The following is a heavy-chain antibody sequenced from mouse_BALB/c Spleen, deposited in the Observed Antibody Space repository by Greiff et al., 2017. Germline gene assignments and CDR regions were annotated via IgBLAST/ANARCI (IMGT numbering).Heavy chain of an antibody. Sequence: VQLQQPGAELVKPGASVKLSCKASGYTFTSYWMHWVKQRPGQGLEWIGEINPSNGLTNYNEKFKSKATLTVDKSSSTAYTQLSSLTSEDSAVYYCASGNYAMDYWGQGTSVTVSS. CDR3: ASGNYAMDY. D-gene: IGHD1-1*02. CDR1: GYTFTSYW. CDR2: INPSNGLT. J-gene: IGHJ4*01. V-gene: IGHV1S81*02.